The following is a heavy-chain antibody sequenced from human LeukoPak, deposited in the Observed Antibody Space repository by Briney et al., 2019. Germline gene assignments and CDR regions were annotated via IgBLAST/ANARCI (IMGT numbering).Heavy chain of an antibody. Sequence: PGGSLRLSCAASGFTFDDYAMQWVRQAPGKGLEWVSGISWNSGTIGYADSVKGRFTISRDNAKNSLYLQMNSLRAEDTALYYCTKDVFTMVRGVLEYWGQGTLVTVSS. CDR1: GFTFDDYA. CDR2: ISWNSGTI. V-gene: IGHV3-9*01. D-gene: IGHD3-10*01. CDR3: TKDVFTMVRGVLEY. J-gene: IGHJ4*02.